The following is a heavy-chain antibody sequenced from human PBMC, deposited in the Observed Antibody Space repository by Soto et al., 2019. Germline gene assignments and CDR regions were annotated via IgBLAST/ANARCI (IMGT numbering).Heavy chain of an antibody. J-gene: IGHJ6*02. V-gene: IGHV1-69*01. CDR1: GGTFSGNA. CDR2: IIPIFGTA. Sequence: QEQLVQSGAEVKKPGSSVRVSCKASGGTFSGNAFSWVRQAPGQGLEWMGGIIPIFGTANYAQKLQGRVTITADESTSTTYMELNSLRSEDTAVYYCAREIAGHGLEVWGQGTSVTVSS. CDR3: AREIAGHGLEV.